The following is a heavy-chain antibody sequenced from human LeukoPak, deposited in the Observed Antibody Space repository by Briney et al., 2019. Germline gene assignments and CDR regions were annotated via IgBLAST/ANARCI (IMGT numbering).Heavy chain of an antibody. J-gene: IGHJ4*02. CDR2: IYYSGST. V-gene: IGHV4-59*12. CDR3: ARLDIRGGSHN. D-gene: IGHD1-26*01. CDR1: GGSISSYY. Sequence: KASETLSLTCTVSGGSISSYYWSWIRQPPGKGLGWIGYIYYSGSTNYNPSLKSRVTISVDTSKNQFSLKLSSVTAADTAVYYCARLDIRGGSHNWGQGTLVTVSS.